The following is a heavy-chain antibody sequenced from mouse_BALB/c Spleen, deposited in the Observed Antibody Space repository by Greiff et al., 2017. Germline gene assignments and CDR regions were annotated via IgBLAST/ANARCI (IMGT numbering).Heavy chain of an antibody. CDR1: GYTFTSYW. J-gene: IGHJ1*01. Sequence: VQLQQPGAELVKPGASVKMSCKASGYTFTSYWMHWVKQRPGQGLEWIGVIDPSDSSTSYNQKFKGMATLTVDTSSSTAYMQLSSLTSEDSAVYYCTSSDFDVGGAGTTVTVSS. V-gene: IGHV1S127*01. CDR2: IDPSDSST. CDR3: TSSDFDV.